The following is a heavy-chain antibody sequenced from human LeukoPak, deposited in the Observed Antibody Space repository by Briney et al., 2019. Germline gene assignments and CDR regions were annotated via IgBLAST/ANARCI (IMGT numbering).Heavy chain of an antibody. CDR2: INHSGST. Sequence: SETLSLTCAVYGGSFSGYYWSWIRQPPGKGLEWIGEINHSGSTNYNPSLKSRVTISVDTSKNQFSLKLSSVTAADTAVYYCARGGSSSGYRTLYFDYWGQGTLVTVSS. CDR3: ARGGSSSGYRTLYFDY. J-gene: IGHJ4*02. D-gene: IGHD6-13*01. V-gene: IGHV4-34*01. CDR1: GGSFSGYY.